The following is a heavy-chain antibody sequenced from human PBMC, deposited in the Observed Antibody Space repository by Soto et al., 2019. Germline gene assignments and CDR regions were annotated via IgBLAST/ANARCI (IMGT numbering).Heavy chain of an antibody. J-gene: IGHJ6*02. V-gene: IGHV4-30-2*01. CDR1: GGSISSGGYS. D-gene: IGHD5-18*01. Sequence: PSETLSLTCAVSGGSISSGGYSWSWIRQPPGKGLEWIGYIHHSGSTYYNPSLKSRVTISVDRSKNQFSLKLSSVTAADTAVYYCARPLYSYGPMDVWGQGTTVTVSS. CDR2: IHHSGST. CDR3: ARPLYSYGPMDV.